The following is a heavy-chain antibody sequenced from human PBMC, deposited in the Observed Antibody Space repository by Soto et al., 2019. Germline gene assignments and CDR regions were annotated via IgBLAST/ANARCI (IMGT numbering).Heavy chain of an antibody. D-gene: IGHD3-16*01. CDR1: GFTFSSYW. Sequence: PGGSLRLSCAASGFTFSSYWMSWVRQAPGKGPEWVANIKDDGSQKYHVDSVKGRFTISRDNAKNSLYLQMSSLTAEDTAVYYCAAFGGDRMWYFDLWGRGTLVT. CDR2: IKDDGSQK. J-gene: IGHJ2*01. V-gene: IGHV3-7*01. CDR3: AAFGGDRMWYFDL.